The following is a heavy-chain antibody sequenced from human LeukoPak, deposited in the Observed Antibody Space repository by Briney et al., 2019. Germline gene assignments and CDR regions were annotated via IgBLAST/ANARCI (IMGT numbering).Heavy chain of an antibody. V-gene: IGHV3-30*02. D-gene: IGHD2-8*02. Sequence: GGSLRLSCAASGFIFSKSAMHWVRQGPGKGLEWVAYIAHHGNDRYYADSVKGRFTISRDNSKRTLYLQMNRLSPDDTAVYYCAKDGSWSCTDWGQGTLITVSS. J-gene: IGHJ4*02. CDR1: GFIFSKSA. CDR2: IAHHGNDR. CDR3: AKDGSWSCTD.